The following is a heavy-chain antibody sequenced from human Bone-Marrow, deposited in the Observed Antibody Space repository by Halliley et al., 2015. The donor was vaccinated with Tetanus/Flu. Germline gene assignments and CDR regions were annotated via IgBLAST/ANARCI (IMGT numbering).Heavy chain of an antibody. CDR3: GGVDTALWGGYYGMDV. V-gene: IGHV3-53*01. D-gene: IGHD5-18*01. Sequence: VSVSSSVGSTYYAGSVKGRFPIPRDNAKNPLYLQMNSLGAEDAAVYYCGGVDTALWGGYYGMDVWGQGTPVLVPS. CDR2: SSSVGST. J-gene: IGHJ6*02.